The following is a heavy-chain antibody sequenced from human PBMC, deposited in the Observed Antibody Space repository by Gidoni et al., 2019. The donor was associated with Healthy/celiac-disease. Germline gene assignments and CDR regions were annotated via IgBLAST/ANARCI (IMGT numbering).Heavy chain of an antibody. CDR2: IIPIIGTA. J-gene: IGHJ4*02. CDR3: ARDPPYSSGWPGPFDY. V-gene: IGHV1-69*06. Sequence: QVQLVQSGAEVKKPGSSVKVSCKASGATFSSYAISWGRQAPGQGLGGLGGIIPIIGTANDAQKCQGRVKITADKSTSTAYMELSSLRAEDTAVYYCARDPPYSSGWPGPFDYWGQGTLVTVSS. CDR1: GATFSSYA. D-gene: IGHD6-19*01.